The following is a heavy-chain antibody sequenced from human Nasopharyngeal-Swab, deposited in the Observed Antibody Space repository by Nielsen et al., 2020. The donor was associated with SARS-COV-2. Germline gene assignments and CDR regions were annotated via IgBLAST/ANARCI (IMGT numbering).Heavy chain of an antibody. CDR3: AKDLPKQQLAQYYYYGMDV. CDR1: GFTFSGYA. D-gene: IGHD6-13*01. Sequence: GGSLRLSCAASGFTFSGYAMSWVRQAPGKGLEWVSAISGSGGGTYYADSVKGRFTISRDNSKNTLYLQMNSLRAEDTAVYYCAKDLPKQQLAQYYYYGMDVWGQGTTVTVSS. V-gene: IGHV3-23*01. J-gene: IGHJ6*02. CDR2: ISGSGGGT.